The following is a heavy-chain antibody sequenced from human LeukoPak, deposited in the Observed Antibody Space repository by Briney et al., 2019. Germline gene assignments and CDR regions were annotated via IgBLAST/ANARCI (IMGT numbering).Heavy chain of an antibody. V-gene: IGHV1-69*06. J-gene: IGHJ5*02. D-gene: IGHD2-2*01. Sequence: ASVKVSCKASGGPFSSYAISWVRQAPGQGLEWMGRIIPIFGTANYAQKFQGRVTITADKSTSTAYMELSSLRSEDTAVYYCARSGCSSTSCYAGHWFDPWGQGTLVTVSS. CDR1: GGPFSSYA. CDR3: ARSGCSSTSCYAGHWFDP. CDR2: IIPIFGTA.